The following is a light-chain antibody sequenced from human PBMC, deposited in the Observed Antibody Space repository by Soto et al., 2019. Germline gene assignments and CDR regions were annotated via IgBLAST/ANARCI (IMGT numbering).Light chain of an antibody. CDR3: QQYYRPWT. Sequence: DIVMTQSPDSLAVSLGERATINCKSSQRVLYSSNNKNYLAWYQQKPGQPPKLLIYWASTRESGVPDRFSGSGSGTDFTLTISSLQAEDVAVYYCQQYYRPWTFGQGTNVEIK. V-gene: IGKV4-1*01. CDR1: QRVLYSSNNKNY. J-gene: IGKJ1*01. CDR2: WAS.